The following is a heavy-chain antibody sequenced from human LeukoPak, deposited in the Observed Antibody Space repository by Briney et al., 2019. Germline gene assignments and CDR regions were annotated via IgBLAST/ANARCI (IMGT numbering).Heavy chain of an antibody. J-gene: IGHJ4*02. D-gene: IGHD2-2*01. Sequence: SETLSLTCAVYGGSFSGYYWSWIRQAPGKGLEWIGEINHSGSTNYNPSLKSRVTISVDTSKNQFSLKLSSVTAADTAVYYCARGVEDIVVVPAYRFDYWGQGTLVTVSS. CDR3: ARGVEDIVVVPAYRFDY. CDR2: INHSGST. V-gene: IGHV4-34*01. CDR1: GGSFSGYY.